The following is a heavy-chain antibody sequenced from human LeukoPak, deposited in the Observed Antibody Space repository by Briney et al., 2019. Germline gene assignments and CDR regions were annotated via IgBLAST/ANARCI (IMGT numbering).Heavy chain of an antibody. CDR1: GFTFSSYA. D-gene: IGHD3-22*01. CDR3: ANEKEVVVITALAEYFQH. Sequence: SGGSLRLSCAASGFTFSSYAMSWVRQAPGKGLEWVSAISGSGGSTYYADSVKGRFTISRDNSKNTLYLQMNSLRAEDTAVYYCANEKEVVVITALAEYFQHWGQGTLVTVSS. CDR2: ISGSGGST. V-gene: IGHV3-23*01. J-gene: IGHJ1*01.